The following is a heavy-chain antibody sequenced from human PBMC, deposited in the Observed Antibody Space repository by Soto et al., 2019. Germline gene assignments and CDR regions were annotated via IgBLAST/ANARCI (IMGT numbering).Heavy chain of an antibody. J-gene: IGHJ4*02. D-gene: IGHD3-22*01. CDR3: AIGPYTMTGSYFDF. Sequence: QVQVVQSGAEVKKPGSSVKVSCRVSGGTFDMYALIWVRQAPGQGLEWMGTIIPTLSILKYAKKFQGRVTITAGGSTSTTYLELSRLRSDDTALYYCAIGPYTMTGSYFDFWGQGTLVTVSA. CDR1: GGTFDMYA. CDR2: IIPTLSIL. V-gene: IGHV1-69*18.